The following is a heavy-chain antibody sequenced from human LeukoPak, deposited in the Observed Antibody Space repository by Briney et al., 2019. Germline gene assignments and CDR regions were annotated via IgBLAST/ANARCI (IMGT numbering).Heavy chain of an antibody. CDR1: GFTFSSYS. J-gene: IGHJ4*02. CDR2: ISSSSSTI. Sequence: GGSLRLSCAASGFTFSSYSMNWVRQAPGKGLEWVSYISSSSSTIYYADSVKGRFTISRDNAKNSLYLQMNSLRAEDTAVYYCAKIPSGDTAKVWGQGTLVTVSS. CDR3: AKIPSGDTAKV. V-gene: IGHV3-48*04. D-gene: IGHD5-18*01.